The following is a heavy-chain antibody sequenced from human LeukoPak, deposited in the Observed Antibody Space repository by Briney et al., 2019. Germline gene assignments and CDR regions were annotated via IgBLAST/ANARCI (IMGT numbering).Heavy chain of an antibody. CDR2: IYSGGST. V-gene: IGHV3-53*01. CDR1: GFTVGSNY. J-gene: IGHJ4*02. D-gene: IGHD3-22*01. Sequence: GGSLRLSCAASGFTVGSNYMSWVRQAPGKGLEWVSVIYSGGSTYYADSVKGRFTISRDNSKNTLYLQMNSLRAEDTAVYYCAKDYDSTPGPGDYWGQGTLVTVSS. CDR3: AKDYDSTPGPGDY.